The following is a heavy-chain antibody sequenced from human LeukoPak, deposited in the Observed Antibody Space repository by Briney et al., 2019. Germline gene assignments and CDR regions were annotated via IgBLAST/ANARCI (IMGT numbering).Heavy chain of an antibody. Sequence: GGSLRLSCAASGFTVSSNYMSWVRQAPGKGLEWVSVIYSGGSTYYADSVKGRFTISRDNSKNTLYLQMNSLRAEDTAVYYRAARLVGAFDYWGPGTLVTVSS. D-gene: IGHD1-26*01. CDR3: AARLVGAFDY. CDR1: GFTVSSNY. CDR2: IYSGGST. V-gene: IGHV3-66*02. J-gene: IGHJ4*02.